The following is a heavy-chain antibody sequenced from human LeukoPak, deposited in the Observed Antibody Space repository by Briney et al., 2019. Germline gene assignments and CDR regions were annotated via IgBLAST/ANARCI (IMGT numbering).Heavy chain of an antibody. J-gene: IGHJ4*02. CDR1: GYSFFRNW. CDR3: ARHGAYYYDSSGEPFDY. D-gene: IGHD3-22*01. V-gene: IGHV5-51*01. Sequence: GESLKISCKGSGYSFFRNWIGWVRQMPGKGLEWMGIIYPGDSDTRYSPSFQGQVTISADKSISTAYLQWSSLKASDTAMYYCARHGAYYYDSSGEPFDYWGQGTLVTVSS. CDR2: IYPGDSDT.